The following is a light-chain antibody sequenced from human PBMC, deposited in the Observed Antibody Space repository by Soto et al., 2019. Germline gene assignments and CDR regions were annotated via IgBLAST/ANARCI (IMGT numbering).Light chain of an antibody. J-gene: IGKJ3*01. V-gene: IGKV3-20*01. CDR3: QQYGSSPPLFT. CDR1: QSVSSSY. CDR2: GAS. Sequence: EIVLTQSPGTLYLSPGERATLSCRASQSVSSSYLAWYQQKPGQAPRLLIYGASSRATGIPDRFSGSGSGTDFTLTISRLEPEDFAVYYCQQYGSSPPLFTFGPGNKVPIK.